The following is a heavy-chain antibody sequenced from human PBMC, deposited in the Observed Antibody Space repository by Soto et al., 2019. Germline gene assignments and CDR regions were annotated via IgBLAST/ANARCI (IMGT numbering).Heavy chain of an antibody. CDR2: ISSSSSYI. CDR1: GFTFSSYS. CDR3: AREEQWLVDY. Sequence: EGSLRLSCAASGFTFSSYSMNWVRQAPGKGLEWVSSISSSSSYIYYADSVKGRFAISRDNAKNSLYLQMNSLRAEDTAVYYCAREEQWLVDYWGQGTLVTVSS. J-gene: IGHJ4*02. V-gene: IGHV3-21*01. D-gene: IGHD6-19*01.